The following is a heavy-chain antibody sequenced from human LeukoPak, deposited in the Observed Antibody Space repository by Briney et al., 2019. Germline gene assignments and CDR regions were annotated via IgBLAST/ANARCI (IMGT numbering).Heavy chain of an antibody. CDR3: ARQGSGYYLVDY. V-gene: IGHV4-59*08. D-gene: IGHD3-3*01. Sequence: SETLSLTCTVSGGSISSYYWSWIRQPPGKGLEWIGYIYYSGSTNYNPSLKSRVTISVDTSKNQFSLKLSSVTAADTAVYYCARQGSGYYLVDYWGQGTLVTVSS. J-gene: IGHJ4*02. CDR2: IYYSGST. CDR1: GGSISSYY.